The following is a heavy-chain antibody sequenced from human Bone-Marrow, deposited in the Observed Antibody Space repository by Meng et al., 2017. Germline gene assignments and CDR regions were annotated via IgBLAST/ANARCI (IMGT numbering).Heavy chain of an antibody. CDR3: AKVAVAGDYFDY. CDR1: GFTFSSYE. Sequence: SLKISCAASGFTFSSYEMNWVRQAPGKGLEWVSGISWNSGSIGYADSVKGRFTISRDNAKNSLYLQMNSLRAEDTALYYCAKVAVAGDYFDYWGQGTLVTVS. V-gene: IGHV3-9*01. CDR2: ISWNSGSI. D-gene: IGHD6-19*01. J-gene: IGHJ4*02.